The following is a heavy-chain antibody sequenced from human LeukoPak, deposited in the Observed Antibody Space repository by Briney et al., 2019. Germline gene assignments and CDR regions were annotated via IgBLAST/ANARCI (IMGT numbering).Heavy chain of an antibody. V-gene: IGHV4-34*01. Sequence: SETLSLTCALYGGSFSSYSWSWTWIRQTPEKGLEWIGEIIEKGNADYNPSLKSRVTIDLDTSKNQFSLKLTSMTAADTAMYYCARGYYPPRWYFDLWGRGTLVTV. D-gene: IGHD3-10*01. J-gene: IGHJ2*01. CDR2: IIEKGNA. CDR3: ARGYYPPRWYFDL. CDR1: GGSFSSYS.